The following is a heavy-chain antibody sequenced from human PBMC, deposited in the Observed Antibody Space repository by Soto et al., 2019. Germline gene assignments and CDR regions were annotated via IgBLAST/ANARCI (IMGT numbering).Heavy chain of an antibody. CDR3: AREGSLGLDV. V-gene: IGHV3-74*03. Sequence: EVRLEEAGGGFVQPGGSLRVSCSGSGFIFSSFWMHWVRQGPRKGLEWVSRINGDGASLAYADSVKGRFSISRDNVKNTLHLQMNSLGADDTAVYFCAREGSLGLDVWGRGTTVTVSS. CDR2: INGDGASL. J-gene: IGHJ6*02. D-gene: IGHD3-10*01. CDR1: GFIFSSFW.